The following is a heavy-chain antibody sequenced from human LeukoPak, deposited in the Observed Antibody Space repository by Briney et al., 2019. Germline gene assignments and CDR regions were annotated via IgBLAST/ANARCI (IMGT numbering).Heavy chain of an antibody. V-gene: IGHV3-30*18. CDR1: GFTFSSYG. D-gene: IGHD3-3*01. CDR2: ISYHGSNK. Sequence: WGSLRLSCAASGFTFSSYGMYWVRQAPGKGLEWVAVISYHGSNKYYADSVKGRFTISRDNSKNTLYLQMNSLRGEDAAVYYCAKGRDSWRNKIDYWGQGTLVTVSS. J-gene: IGHJ4*02. CDR3: AKGRDSWRNKIDY.